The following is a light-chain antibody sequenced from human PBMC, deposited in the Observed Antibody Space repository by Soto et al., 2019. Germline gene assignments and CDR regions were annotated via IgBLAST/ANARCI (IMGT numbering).Light chain of an antibody. CDR1: QSVSSN. J-gene: IGKJ1*01. CDR2: GAS. Sequence: IVMTQSPGTLSVSPGERATLSCRASQSVSSNLVWYQQKPGQAPRLLIYGASTRATGIPARFSGSGSGTDFTLTISSLQSEDSAVYYCQQHNHWPTFGQGTKVDI. CDR3: QQHNHWPT. V-gene: IGKV3-15*01.